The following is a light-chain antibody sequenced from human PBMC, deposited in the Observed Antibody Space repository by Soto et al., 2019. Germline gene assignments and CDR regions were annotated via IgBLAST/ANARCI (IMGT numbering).Light chain of an antibody. CDR2: KAS. CDR1: QSISGW. J-gene: IGKJ4*01. CDR3: QQFNSFPLT. Sequence: DIQMTQSPSTLSASVGDRVTITCRASQSISGWLAWYQQKPEKAPKLLIYKASALESGVPSRFSGSGSATEFTLTINILQPDDFATYYCQQFNSFPLTFGGGTKVDIK. V-gene: IGKV1-5*03.